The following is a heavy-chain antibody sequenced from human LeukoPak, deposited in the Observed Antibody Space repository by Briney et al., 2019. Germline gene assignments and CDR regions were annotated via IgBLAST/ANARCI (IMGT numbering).Heavy chain of an antibody. D-gene: IGHD3-22*01. CDR3: ARGPYYDSPLYYFDY. J-gene: IGHJ4*02. CDR2: TYYRSKWYN. Sequence: SQTLSLTCAICGDSVSSNSAAWNWIRQSPSRGLEWLGRTYYRSKWYNDYAVSVKSRITINPDTSKNQFSMHLNSVTPEDTAVYYCARGPYYDSPLYYFDYWGQRTLVTVSS. CDR1: GDSVSSNSAA. V-gene: IGHV6-1*01.